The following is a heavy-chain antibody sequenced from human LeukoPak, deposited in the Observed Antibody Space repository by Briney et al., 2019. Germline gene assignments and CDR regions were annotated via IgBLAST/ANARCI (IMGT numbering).Heavy chain of an antibody. D-gene: IGHD3-22*01. CDR2: ISSGGNT. CDR1: GFTVSRNY. Sequence: GGSLRLSCAASGFTVSRNYMSWVRRAPGKGLEWVSVISSGGNTYYTDSVKGRFTISRDNSKNTLYLQMSRLRVEDTAVYYCARNDRGAFDIWGQGTMVTVSS. CDR3: ARNDRGAFDI. V-gene: IGHV3-53*01. J-gene: IGHJ3*02.